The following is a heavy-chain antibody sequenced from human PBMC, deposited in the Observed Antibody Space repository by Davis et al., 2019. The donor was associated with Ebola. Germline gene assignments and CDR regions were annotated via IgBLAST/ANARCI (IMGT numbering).Heavy chain of an antibody. CDR2: ISSSSSYI. V-gene: IGHV3-21*01. D-gene: IGHD2-21*01. J-gene: IGHJ3*02. CDR3: AAKCGGDCQVAFDI. Sequence: PGGSLRLSCAASGFTVSSNYMSWVRQAPGKGLEWVSSISSSSSYIYYADSVKGRFTISRDNAKNSLYLQMNSLRAEDTAVYYCAAKCGGDCQVAFDIWGQGTMVTVSS. CDR1: GFTVSSNY.